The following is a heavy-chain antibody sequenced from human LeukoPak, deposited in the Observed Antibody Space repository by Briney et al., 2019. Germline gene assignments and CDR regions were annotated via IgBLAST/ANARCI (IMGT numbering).Heavy chain of an antibody. Sequence: SETLSLTCTVSGGSISSYYWSWIRQPPGKGLEWIGYIYTNGSTNYNPSLKSRVTISVDTSKNQFSLKLSSVTAADTAVYYCARHVTIFDYMDVWGKGTTVTVSS. D-gene: IGHD3-3*01. CDR1: GGSISSYY. CDR3: ARHVTIFDYMDV. V-gene: IGHV4-4*09. CDR2: IYTNGST. J-gene: IGHJ6*03.